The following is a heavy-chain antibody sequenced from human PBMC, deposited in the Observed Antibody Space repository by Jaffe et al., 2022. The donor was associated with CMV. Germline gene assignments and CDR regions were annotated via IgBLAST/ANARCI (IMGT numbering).Heavy chain of an antibody. CDR1: GGSISSSSYY. D-gene: IGHD2-15*01. CDR3: ARLGCSGGSCYWGY. J-gene: IGHJ4*02. V-gene: IGHV4-39*01. CDR2: IYYSGST. Sequence: QLQLQESGPGLVKPSETLSLTCTVSGGSISSSSYYWGWIRQPPGKGLEWIGSIYYSGSTYYNPSLKSRVTISVDTSKNQFSLKLSSVTAADTAVYYCARLGCSGGSCYWGYWGQGTLVTVSS.